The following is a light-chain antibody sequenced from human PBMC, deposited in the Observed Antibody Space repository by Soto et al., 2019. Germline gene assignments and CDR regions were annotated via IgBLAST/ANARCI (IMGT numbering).Light chain of an antibody. J-gene: IGKJ4*02. V-gene: IGKV1-5*03. CDR3: QQYNTYAT. CDR1: QSISSW. Sequence: DIQMTQSPSTLSASVGDRVTITCRASQSISSWLAWYQQKPGTAPKLLIYKASSLESGVPSRFSGSGSGTEFTLTISSLQPNEFATYYCQQYNTYATFGRGTKVEIK. CDR2: KAS.